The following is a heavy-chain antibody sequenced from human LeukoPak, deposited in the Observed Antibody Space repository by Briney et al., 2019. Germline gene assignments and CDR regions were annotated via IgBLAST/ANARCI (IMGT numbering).Heavy chain of an antibody. V-gene: IGHV3-23*01. J-gene: IGHJ4*02. CDR3: AKGWAYGSGSYYNLPSFDY. D-gene: IGHD3-10*01. Sequence: GGSLRLSCAASGFTFSSYAMSWVRQAPGKGLEWVSAISGSGGSTYYADSVKGRFTISRDNSKNTLYLQVNSLRAEDTAVYYCAKGWAYGSGSYYNLPSFDYWGQGTLVTVSS. CDR2: ISGSGGST. CDR1: GFTFSSYA.